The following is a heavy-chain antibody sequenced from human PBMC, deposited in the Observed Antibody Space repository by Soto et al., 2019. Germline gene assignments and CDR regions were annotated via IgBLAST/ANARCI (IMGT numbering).Heavy chain of an antibody. CDR3: AALHCGADCSPK. D-gene: IGHD2-21*02. CDR2: ITQSTGTI. Sequence: EVQLVESGGGLVQPGGSLRLSCAASGLTFSSSSMNWVRQAPGKGLEWISYITQSTGTIYYADSVKGRFSISRDNAKNSLDLQMTILRDDDTAVYYCAALHCGADCSPKWGQGTLVTVSA. V-gene: IGHV3-48*02. CDR1: GLTFSSSS. J-gene: IGHJ4*02.